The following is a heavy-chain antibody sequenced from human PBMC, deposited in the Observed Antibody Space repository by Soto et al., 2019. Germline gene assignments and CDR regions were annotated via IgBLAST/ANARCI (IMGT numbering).Heavy chain of an antibody. CDR1: GFTFSSYA. CDR3: ARNRPRKQWLVYWFDP. V-gene: IGHV3-30-3*01. D-gene: IGHD6-19*01. CDR2: ISYDGSNK. J-gene: IGHJ5*02. Sequence: QVQLVESGGGVVQPGRSLRLSCAASGFTFSSYAMHWVRQAPGKGLEWVAVISYDGSNKYYADSVKGRFTISRDNSKNTLYLQMNSLRAEDTAVYYCARNRPRKQWLVYWFDPWGQGTLVTVSS.